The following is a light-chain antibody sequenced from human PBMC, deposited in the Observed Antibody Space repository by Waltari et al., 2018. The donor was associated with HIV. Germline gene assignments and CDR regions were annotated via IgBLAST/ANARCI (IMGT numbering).Light chain of an antibody. V-gene: IGKV3-11*01. CDR3: QQRSNWHT. CDR2: DAS. J-gene: IGKJ2*01. CDR1: QSVSSY. Sequence: EIVLTQSRATLSVSPGESDTPSCRASQSVSSYSDWYQQKPGPAPRLLIYDASNRATGIPARFSGSGSGTDFTLTISSLEPEDFAVYYCQQRSNWHTFGQGTKLEIK.